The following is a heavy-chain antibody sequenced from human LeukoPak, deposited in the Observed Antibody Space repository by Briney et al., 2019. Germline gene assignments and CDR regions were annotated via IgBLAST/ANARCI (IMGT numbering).Heavy chain of an antibody. CDR2: MNPNSGNT. Sequence: ASVKVSCKAAGYTVTSYDINWVRQATGQGLEWMGWMNPNSGNTGYAQKFQGRVTMTRNTSISTAYMELSSLRSEDTAVYYGASDVGSRIAALYAFDIWGQGTMVTVSS. CDR1: GYTVTSYD. V-gene: IGHV1-8*01. CDR3: ASDVGSRIAALYAFDI. J-gene: IGHJ3*02. D-gene: IGHD6-13*01.